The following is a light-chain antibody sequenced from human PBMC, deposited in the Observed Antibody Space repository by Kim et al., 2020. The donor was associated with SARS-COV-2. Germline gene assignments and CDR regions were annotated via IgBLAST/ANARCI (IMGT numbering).Light chain of an antibody. CDR3: SALDSSLTPV. Sequence: QAGLTQPPSVSKGLRQTATLTCTGNSNIVGNQGAAWLQQHQGHPPKLLSYRNNNRPSGISERFSASRSGNTASLTITGLQPEDEADYYCSALDSSLTPVFGGGTQLTVL. CDR2: RNN. CDR1: SNIVGNQG. J-gene: IGLJ3*02. V-gene: IGLV10-54*02.